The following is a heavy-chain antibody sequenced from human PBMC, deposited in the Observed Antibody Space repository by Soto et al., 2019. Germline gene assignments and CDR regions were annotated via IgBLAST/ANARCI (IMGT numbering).Heavy chain of an antibody. CDR3: ARDQAEIVAAPIDGNALSNWFDP. J-gene: IGHJ5*02. CDR1: GFTLSTYG. D-gene: IGHD5-12*01. CDR2: IFYDGSRK. Sequence: QVQLVESGGGVVQPGRSLRLSCAASGFTLSTYGIHWVRQAPGKGLEWVAAIFYDGSRKFYTDSVKGRFTISRDNSKNTVYLQMNGLRAEDTAVYYCARDQAEIVAAPIDGNALSNWFDPWGQGTLVTVSS. V-gene: IGHV3-33*01.